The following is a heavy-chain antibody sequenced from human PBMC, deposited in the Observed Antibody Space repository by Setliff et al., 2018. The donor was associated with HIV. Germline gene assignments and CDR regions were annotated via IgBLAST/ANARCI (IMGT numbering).Heavy chain of an antibody. V-gene: IGHV2-5*02. CDR2: IFWDDDK. CDR1: GLSLYTSGVA. CDR3: AHYASNAGYSFDY. Sequence: SGPTLVNPTQTLTLTCTFSGLSLYTSGVAVGWIRQPPGKGLEWLALIFWDDDKWYRPYLKSRLTITKDTSENQVVLTMTNVDHMDTATYYCAHYASNAGYSFDYWGQGTLVTVSS. D-gene: IGHD3-9*01. J-gene: IGHJ4*02.